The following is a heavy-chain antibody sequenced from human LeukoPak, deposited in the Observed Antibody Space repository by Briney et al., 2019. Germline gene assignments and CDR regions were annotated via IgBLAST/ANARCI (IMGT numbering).Heavy chain of an antibody. CDR3: ARGRATHVLRFLEWLLLDY. CDR2: ISSSGSTI. D-gene: IGHD3-3*01. J-gene: IGHJ4*02. Sequence: GGSLRLSCAASGFTFSDYYMSWIRQAPGKGLKWVSYISSSGSTIYYADSVKGRFTISRDNAKNSLYLQMNSLRAEDTAVYYCARGRATHVLRFLEWLLLDYWGQGTLVTVSS. V-gene: IGHV3-11*01. CDR1: GFTFSDYY.